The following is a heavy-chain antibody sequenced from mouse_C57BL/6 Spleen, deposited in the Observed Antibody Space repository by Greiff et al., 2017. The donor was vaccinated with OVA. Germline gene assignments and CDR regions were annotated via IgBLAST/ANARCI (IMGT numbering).Heavy chain of an antibody. CDR1: GYTFTGYW. V-gene: IGHV1-9*01. CDR2: ILPGSGST. Sequence: VKLQESGAELMKPGASVKLSCKATGYTFTGYWIEWVKQRPGHGLEWIGEILPGSGSTNYNEKFKGKATFTADTSSNTAYMQLSSLTTEDSAIYYCARRAVYYGNYYWYFDVWGTGTTVTVSS. D-gene: IGHD2-1*01. CDR3: ARRAVYYGNYYWYFDV. J-gene: IGHJ1*03.